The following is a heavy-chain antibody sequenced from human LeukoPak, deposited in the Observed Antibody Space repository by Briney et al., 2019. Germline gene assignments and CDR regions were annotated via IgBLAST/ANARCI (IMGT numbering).Heavy chain of an antibody. CDR2: INHSGST. Sequence: SETLSLTCAVYGGSFSGYYWSWIRQPPGKGLEWIGEINHSGSTNYNPSLKRRVTISVDSSKNQFSLKLSSVTAADTAVYYCARHLATMVRGVIFRARGHTGFDPWGQGTLVTVSS. CDR1: GGSFSGYY. V-gene: IGHV4-34*01. CDR3: ARHLATMVRGVIFRARGHTGFDP. J-gene: IGHJ5*02. D-gene: IGHD3-10*01.